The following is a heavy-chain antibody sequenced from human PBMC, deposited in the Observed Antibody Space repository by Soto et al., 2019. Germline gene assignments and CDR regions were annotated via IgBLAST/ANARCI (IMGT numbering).Heavy chain of an antibody. CDR1: GGSISSGGYY. V-gene: IGHV4-31*03. D-gene: IGHD2-15*01. Sequence: QVHLQESGPGLVKPSQTLSLTCTVSGGSISSGGYYWSWIRQHPGKGLEWIGYIYYSGTTYYHPSFKSRVSISVDTSKNQFSLRLNSVTVADTATYYCARISSVVLAVFDSWGQGTLVTVSS. J-gene: IGHJ4*02. CDR2: IYYSGTT. CDR3: ARISSVVLAVFDS.